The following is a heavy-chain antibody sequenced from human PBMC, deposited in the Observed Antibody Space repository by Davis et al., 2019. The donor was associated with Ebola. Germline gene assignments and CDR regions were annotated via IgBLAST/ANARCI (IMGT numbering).Heavy chain of an antibody. D-gene: IGHD6-13*01. V-gene: IGHV3-74*01. Sequence: HTGGSLRLSCAASGFTFSSYWMHWVRQVPGKGLVWVSRINSDGSSTSYADSVKGRFTISRDNAKNTLYLQMNSLRAEDTAVYYCARDQDSSSWSDAFDIWGQGTMVTVSS. CDR2: INSDGSST. CDR1: GFTFSSYW. J-gene: IGHJ3*02. CDR3: ARDQDSSSWSDAFDI.